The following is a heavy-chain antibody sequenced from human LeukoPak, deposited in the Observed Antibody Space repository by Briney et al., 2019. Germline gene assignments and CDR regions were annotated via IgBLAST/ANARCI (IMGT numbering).Heavy chain of an antibody. Sequence: ASVKVSCKASGYTFTSYDINWVRQAPGQGLEWMGGIIPIFGTANYAQKFQGRVTITTDESTSTAYMELSSLRSEDTAVYYCARDSELGGNYYDSSGYYTPFDYWGQGTLVTVSS. D-gene: IGHD3-22*01. J-gene: IGHJ4*02. V-gene: IGHV1-69*05. CDR2: IIPIFGTA. CDR3: ARDSELGGNYYDSSGYYTPFDY. CDR1: GYTFTSYD.